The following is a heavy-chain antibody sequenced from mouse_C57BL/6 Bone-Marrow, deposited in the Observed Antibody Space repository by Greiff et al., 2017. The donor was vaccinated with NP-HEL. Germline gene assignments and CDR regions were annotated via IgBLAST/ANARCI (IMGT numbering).Heavy chain of an antibody. V-gene: IGHV14-1*01. CDR3: TTGQLRLRGAY. CDR2: IDPEDGDT. Sequence: EVQLQQSGAELVRPGASVKLSCTASGFNIKDYYMHWVKQRPEQGLEWIGRIDPEDGDTEYAPKFQGKATMTADTSSNTAYLQLSSLTSEDTAVYYCTTGQLRLRGAYWGQGTLVTVSA. CDR1: GFNIKDYY. D-gene: IGHD3-2*02. J-gene: IGHJ3*01.